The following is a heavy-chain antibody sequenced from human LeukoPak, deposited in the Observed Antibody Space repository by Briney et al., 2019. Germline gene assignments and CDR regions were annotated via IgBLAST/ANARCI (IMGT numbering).Heavy chain of an antibody. D-gene: IGHD2-15*01. CDR1: GFTLSSSW. CDR3: ARYARTPDN. CDR2: IKEDGSEK. V-gene: IGHV3-7*05. Sequence: PGGSLRLSCAASGFTLSSSWMTWVRQAPGKGLEWVANIKEDGSEKYYVDSVKGRFTISRDNAKNSMYLQMNSLRAEDTAAYYCARYARTPDNWGQGTLVTVSS. J-gene: IGHJ4*02.